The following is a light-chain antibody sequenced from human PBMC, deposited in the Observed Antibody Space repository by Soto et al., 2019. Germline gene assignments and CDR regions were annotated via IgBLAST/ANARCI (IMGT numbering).Light chain of an antibody. J-gene: IGLJ2*01. V-gene: IGLV2-14*01. CDR1: GSDVGGYNY. CDR2: EVS. CDR3: SSYTSSSTLVV. Sequence: QSALTQPASVSGSPGQSITISCTGTGSDVGGYNYVSWYQHHPGKAPKLMIYEVSNRPSGVSNRFSGSRSGNTASLTISGLQAEDEADYYCSSYTSSSTLVVFGGGTKVTVL.